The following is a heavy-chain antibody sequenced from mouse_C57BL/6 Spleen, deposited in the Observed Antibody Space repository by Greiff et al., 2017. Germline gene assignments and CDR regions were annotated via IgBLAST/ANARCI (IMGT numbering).Heavy chain of an antibody. CDR3: TRRDYGGYFDY. J-gene: IGHJ2*01. D-gene: IGHD1-1*01. CDR1: GYTFTSYW. CDR2: IYPGNSDT. V-gene: IGHV1-5*01. Sequence: EVQLQESGTVLARPGASVKMSCTTSGYTFTSYWMHWVKQRPGQGLEWIGAIYPGNSDTSYNQKIKGKAKLTAVTSASTAYMELSSLTNEDSAVYYCTRRDYGGYFDYWGQGTTLTVSS.